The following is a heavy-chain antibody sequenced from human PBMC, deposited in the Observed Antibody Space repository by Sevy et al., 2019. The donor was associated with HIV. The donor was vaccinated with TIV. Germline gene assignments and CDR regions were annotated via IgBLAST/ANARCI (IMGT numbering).Heavy chain of an antibody. CDR3: ARESIGAVGDFDY. CDR2: IYYSGST. CDR1: GGSIRNYF. V-gene: IGHV4-59*01. D-gene: IGHD6-6*01. Sequence: SETLSLTCTVSGGSIRNYFWSWIRQPPGKGLEWIGYIYYSGSTNYHPSLRTRLTISLDTSKNQFSLNLSSVTAADTDVYYCARESIGAVGDFDYWGQGTLVTVSS. J-gene: IGHJ4*02.